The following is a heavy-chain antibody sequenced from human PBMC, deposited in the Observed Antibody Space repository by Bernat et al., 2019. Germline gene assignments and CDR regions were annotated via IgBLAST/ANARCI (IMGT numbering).Heavy chain of an antibody. Sequence: VQLVESGGGVVQPGRSLRLSCAASGFTFSSYAMSWVRQAPGKGLDWVSGISSSGSSTYYADSVKGRFTISRDNSKNTLYLQMNSLRAEDTAVYYCARRVGGSDYGMDVWGQGTTVIVSS. CDR2: ISSSGSST. J-gene: IGHJ6*02. V-gene: IGHV3-23*04. CDR3: ARRVGGSDYGMDV. CDR1: GFTFSSYA. D-gene: IGHD3-16*01.